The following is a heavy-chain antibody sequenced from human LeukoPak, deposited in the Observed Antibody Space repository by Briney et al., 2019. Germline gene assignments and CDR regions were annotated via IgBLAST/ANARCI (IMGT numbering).Heavy chain of an antibody. V-gene: IGHV4-34*01. D-gene: IGHD3-3*01. J-gene: IGHJ4*02. CDR3: ARDRSIFGDGRPVGY. CDR1: GGSFSAYF. Sequence: SETLSLTCAVSGGSFSAYFWRWIRQPPGKGLEWIGDVGHSGSADYNPSLKSRVTISADPSKSQFSLKLTSVTAADTAVYYCARDRSIFGDGRPVGYWGQGTLVTVSS. CDR2: VGHSGSA.